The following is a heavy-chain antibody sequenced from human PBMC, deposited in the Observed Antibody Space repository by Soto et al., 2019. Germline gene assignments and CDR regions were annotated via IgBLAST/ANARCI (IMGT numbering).Heavy chain of an antibody. Sequence: ASVKVSCKASGYTFTTYTIQWVRQAPGQRLEWMGWINAGNGETKYSQNFQGTVTITRDRSASTAYMELNSLRSEDTAVYYCTGSTPSFYSLCGFAPGGRETVVTVSS. V-gene: IGHV1-3*01. CDR3: TGSTPSFYSLCGFAP. J-gene: IGHJ5*02. CDR2: INAGNGET. D-gene: IGHD2-2*01. CDR1: GYTFTTYT.